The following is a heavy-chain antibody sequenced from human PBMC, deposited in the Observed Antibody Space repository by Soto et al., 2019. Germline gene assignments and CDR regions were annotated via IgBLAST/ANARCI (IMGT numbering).Heavy chain of an antibody. CDR2: IYHSGST. D-gene: IGHD3-3*01. V-gene: IGHV4-38-2*02. CDR3: ERENDARFLEWLFFDY. CDR1: GYSISSGYY. J-gene: IGHJ4*02. Sequence: PSETLSLTCAVSGYSISSGYYWGWIRQPPGKGLEWIGSIYHSGSTYYNPSLKSRVTISVDTSKNQFSLKLSSVTAAETAVYYCERENDARFLEWLFFDYWGQGTLVTVSS.